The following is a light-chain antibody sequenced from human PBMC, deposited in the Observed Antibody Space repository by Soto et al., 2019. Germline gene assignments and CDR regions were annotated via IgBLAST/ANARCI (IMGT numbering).Light chain of an antibody. CDR3: LQHNTYPPT. CDR1: QGIRNY. Sequence: DIQMTQSPSAMSASVGDTVTITCRASQGIRNYLAWFQQKPGKVPKRLIYDASYLQSGVPSRFSGSGSGTEFTLTISSLQPEDFVTYYCLQHNTYPPTFGQGTKLEIK. J-gene: IGKJ2*01. V-gene: IGKV1-17*03. CDR2: DAS.